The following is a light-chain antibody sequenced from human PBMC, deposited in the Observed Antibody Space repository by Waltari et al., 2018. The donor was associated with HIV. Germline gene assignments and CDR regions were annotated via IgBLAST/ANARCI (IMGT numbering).Light chain of an antibody. V-gene: IGLV1-47*01. Sequence: VLTQPPSTSGPPAPKVTISCSRSTSNIGSKFGYWFQQLPATSPYLSIYRNNERPSGVPDRFSGSKSGISASLAITGLRSEDEADYYCAAWDVSLSGWVFGGGTKLTVL. CDR3: AAWDVSLSGWV. CDR2: RNN. CDR1: TSNIGSKF. J-gene: IGLJ3*02.